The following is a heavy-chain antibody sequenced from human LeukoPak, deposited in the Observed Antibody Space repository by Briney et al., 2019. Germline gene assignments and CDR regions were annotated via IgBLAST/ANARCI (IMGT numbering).Heavy chain of an antibody. J-gene: IGHJ6*02. CDR1: GFTFRSYG. V-gene: IGHV3-23*01. CDR3: ASTWFGYYYYYYGMDV. CDR2: ISNTGGNT. D-gene: IGHD3-10*01. Sequence: PGGSLRLSCAASGFTFRSYGMSWVRQAPGKGLEWVSTISNTGGNTYYADSVKGRFTISRDNFKNILYLQMNSLRAEDTAVYYCASTWFGYYYYYYGMDVWGQGTTVTVSS.